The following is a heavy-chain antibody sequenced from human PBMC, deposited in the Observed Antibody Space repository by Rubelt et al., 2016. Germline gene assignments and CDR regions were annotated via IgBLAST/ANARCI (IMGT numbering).Heavy chain of an antibody. D-gene: IGHD3/OR15-3a*01. Sequence: EVQLLESGGGLVQPGGSLRLSCAASGFTFSSYAMSWVRQAPGKGPEWVSAISGSGGSTYYADSVKGRFTISRDNSKNTLYLQMNSLRAEDTAVYYCAKGTGPRRGGTDYWGQGTLVTVSS. J-gene: IGHJ4*02. CDR2: ISGSGGST. CDR3: AKGTGPRRGGTDY. CDR1: GFTFSSYA. V-gene: IGHV3-23*01.